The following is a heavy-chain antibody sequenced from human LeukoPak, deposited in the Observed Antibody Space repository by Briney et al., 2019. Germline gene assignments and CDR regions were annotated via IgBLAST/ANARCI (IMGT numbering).Heavy chain of an antibody. J-gene: IGHJ5*02. CDR1: GFTFSSYW. V-gene: IGHV3-7*01. D-gene: IGHD2-15*01. Sequence: EGSLRLSCAASGFTFSSYWISWVRQAPGKGLEWVANIKQDGSEKYYVDSVKGRFTISRDNAKNSLYLQMNSLRAEDTAVYYCARDRRYCSGGSCYSGGWFDPWGQGTLVTVSS. CDR3: ARDRRYCSGGSCYSGGWFDP. CDR2: IKQDGSEK.